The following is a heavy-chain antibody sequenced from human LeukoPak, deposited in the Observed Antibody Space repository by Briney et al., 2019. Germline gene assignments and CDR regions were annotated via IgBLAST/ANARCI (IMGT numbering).Heavy chain of an antibody. CDR3: ASRAGYTGSWSAFDY. V-gene: IGHV3-7*05. J-gene: IGHJ4*02. D-gene: IGHD6-13*01. Sequence: GRSLRLSCTASTFTLNNYWMSWVRQAPGKGLDWVANIKQDGSEKYHVDSVKGRFTISRDNAKNSLYLQMNSLRAEDTAVYYCASRAGYTGSWSAFDYWGQGTLVTVSS. CDR1: TFTLNNYW. CDR2: IKQDGSEK.